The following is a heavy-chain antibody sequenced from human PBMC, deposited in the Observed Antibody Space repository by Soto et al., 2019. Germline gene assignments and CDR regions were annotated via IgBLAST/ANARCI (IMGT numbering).Heavy chain of an antibody. J-gene: IGHJ6*03. D-gene: IGHD1-7*01. CDR1: GGSISSGGSY. CDR2: IFYSESI. V-gene: IGHV4-31*03. CDR3: ARARITGTPNYYYYMNV. Sequence: SETLSLTCTVSGGSISSGGSYWSWIRQRPGKGLEWIGDIFYSESIYYTPSLKGRVVISVDTSKNQFTLKLSSVTAADTAVYYCARARITGTPNYYYYMNVWGKGTTVTVSS.